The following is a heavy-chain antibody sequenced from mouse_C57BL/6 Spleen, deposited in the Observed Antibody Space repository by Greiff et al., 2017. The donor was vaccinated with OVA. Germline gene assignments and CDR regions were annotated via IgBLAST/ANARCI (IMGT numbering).Heavy chain of an antibody. CDR2: INPNNGGT. J-gene: IGHJ4*01. D-gene: IGHD2-4*01. Sequence: EVQLQQSGPELVKPGASVKIPCKASGYTFTDYNMDWVKQSHGKSLEWIGDINPNNGGTIYNQKFKGKATLTVDKSSSTAYMELRSLTSEDTAVYYCARGRKLYYDYVGYAMDYWGQGTSVTVSS. V-gene: IGHV1-18*01. CDR1: GYTFTDYN. CDR3: ARGRKLYYDYVGYAMDY.